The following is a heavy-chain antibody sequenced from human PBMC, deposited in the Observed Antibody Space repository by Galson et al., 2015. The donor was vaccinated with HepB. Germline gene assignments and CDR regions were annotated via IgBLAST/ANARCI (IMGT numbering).Heavy chain of an antibody. CDR2: IYSGGST. D-gene: IGHD5-18*01. J-gene: IGHJ4*02. CDR1: GFTVSSNY. V-gene: IGHV3-66*01. Sequence: SLRLSCAASGFTVSSNYMSWVRQAPGKGLEWVSVIYSGGSTYYADSVKGRFTISRDNSKNTLYLQMNSLRAEDKAVYYCARVVDTAMVLGYWGQGTLVTVSS. CDR3: ARVVDTAMVLGY.